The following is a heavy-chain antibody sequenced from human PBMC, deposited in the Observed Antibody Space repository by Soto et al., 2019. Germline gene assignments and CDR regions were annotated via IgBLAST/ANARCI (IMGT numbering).Heavy chain of an antibody. Sequence: GGSLRLSCAASGFTFSSFGMHWVRQAPGKGLEWVALISYDGSNKYYADSVKGRFTISRDKSKNTLYLQMNSLRAEGTAVYYCAKDRGWSSADLDYWGQGTLVTVSS. D-gene: IGHD6-19*01. CDR2: ISYDGSNK. CDR1: GFTFSSFG. V-gene: IGHV3-30*18. J-gene: IGHJ4*02. CDR3: AKDRGWSSADLDY.